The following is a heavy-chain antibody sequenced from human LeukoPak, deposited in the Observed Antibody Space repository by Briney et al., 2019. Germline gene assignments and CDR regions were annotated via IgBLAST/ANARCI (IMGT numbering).Heavy chain of an antibody. CDR3: ATGGIVVFAFDI. CDR2: FDPEDGET. V-gene: IGHV1-24*01. Sequence: ASVKVSCKVSGYTLTELSMHLVRQAPGKGLEWMGGFDPEDGETIYAQKFQGRVTMTEDTSIDTAYMELSSLRAEDTAVYYCATGGIVVFAFDIWGQGTMVTVSS. D-gene: IGHD3-22*01. J-gene: IGHJ3*02. CDR1: GYTLTELS.